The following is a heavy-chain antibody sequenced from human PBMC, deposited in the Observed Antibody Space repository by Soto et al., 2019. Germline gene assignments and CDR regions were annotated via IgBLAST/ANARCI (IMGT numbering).Heavy chain of an antibody. Sequence: QVQLQESGPGLVRPSGTLSLTCAVSGDSIIGTGWWSWVRQSPGKGLDRIGEVYHSGATNYNPSLNGRVTISVDTSRNQFSLNLGSVTAADTAVYYCVRNGYYSLDVWGQGTTVTVSS. D-gene: IGHD3-22*01. V-gene: IGHV4-4*02. CDR2: VYHSGAT. CDR1: GDSIIGTGW. CDR3: VRNGYYSLDV. J-gene: IGHJ6*02.